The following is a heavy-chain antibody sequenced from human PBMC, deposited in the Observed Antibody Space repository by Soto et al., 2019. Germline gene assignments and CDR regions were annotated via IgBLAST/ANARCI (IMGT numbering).Heavy chain of an antibody. CDR3: ALERYYYDSSGPYFDY. D-gene: IGHD3-22*01. V-gene: IGHV1-3*01. CDR1: GYTFTSYA. CDR2: INAGNGNT. J-gene: IGHJ4*02. Sequence: QVQLVQSGAEVKKPGASVKVSCKASGYTFTSYAMHWVRQAPGQRLEWMGWINAGNGNTKYSQKFQGRVTITRDTSASTGDMELSSLRSEDRAVYYCALERYYYDSSGPYFDYWGQGTLVTVSS.